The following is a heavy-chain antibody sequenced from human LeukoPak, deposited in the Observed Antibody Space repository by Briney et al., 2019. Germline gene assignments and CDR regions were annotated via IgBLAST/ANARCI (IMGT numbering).Heavy chain of an antibody. J-gene: IGHJ3*02. CDR1: GFTFSSYA. V-gene: IGHV3-30-3*01. Sequence: PGRSLRLSCAASGFTFSSYAMHWVRQAPGKGLEWVAVISYDGSNKYYADSVKGRFTISRDNSKSTLYLQMNSLRAEDTAVYYCARDRSYCSGGSCYSGRAFDIWGQGTMVTVSS. CDR3: ARDRSYCSGGSCYSGRAFDI. CDR2: ISYDGSNK. D-gene: IGHD2-15*01.